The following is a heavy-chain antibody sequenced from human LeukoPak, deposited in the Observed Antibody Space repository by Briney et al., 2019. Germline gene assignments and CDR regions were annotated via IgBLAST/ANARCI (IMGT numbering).Heavy chain of an antibody. J-gene: IGHJ3*02. Sequence: GGSLRLSCAASGFTFSSYAMHWVRQAPGKGLEYVSAISSNGGSTYYADSVKGRFTISRDNSKNTLYLQMGSLRAEDVAVYYCAREKKCSGGSCYGDAFDIWGQGTMVTVSS. CDR2: ISSNGGST. V-gene: IGHV3-64*02. CDR1: GFTFSSYA. CDR3: AREKKCSGGSCYGDAFDI. D-gene: IGHD2-15*01.